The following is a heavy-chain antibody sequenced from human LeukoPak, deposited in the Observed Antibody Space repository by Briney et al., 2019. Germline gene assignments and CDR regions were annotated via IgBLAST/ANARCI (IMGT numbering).Heavy chain of an antibody. CDR2: INPSGGST. V-gene: IGHV1-46*01. CDR3: ARDNPQPGGWYDYWYAT. CDR1: GYTFTSYY. Sequence: ASVKVSCKASGYTFTSYYMHWVRQAPGQGLEWMGIINPSGGSTSYAQKFQGRVTMTRDMSVSTVYMELNSLRSEATAVYYCARDNPQPGGWYDYWYATWGQGTLVTVSS. D-gene: IGHD6-19*01. J-gene: IGHJ5*02.